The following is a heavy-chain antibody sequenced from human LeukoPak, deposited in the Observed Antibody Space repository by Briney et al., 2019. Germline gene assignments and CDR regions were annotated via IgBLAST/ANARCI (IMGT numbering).Heavy chain of an antibody. V-gene: IGHV1-18*01. CDR1: GYTFNYYG. J-gene: IGHJ4*02. CDR2: ITAYNDNT. D-gene: IGHD3-10*01. CDR3: ARALLWFGEPSHIDY. Sequence: ASVKVSCKASGYTFNYYGISWVRQAPGQGLEWMGWITAYNDNTNYAQKLQGRVTMTTDTSTSTAYMELRSLRSDDTAVYYCARALLWFGEPSHIDYWGQGTLVTASS.